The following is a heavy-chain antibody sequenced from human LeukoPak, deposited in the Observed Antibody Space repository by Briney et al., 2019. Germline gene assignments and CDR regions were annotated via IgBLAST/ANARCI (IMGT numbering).Heavy chain of an antibody. CDR3: ARQSTVMSSFVV. Sequence: KSSETLSLTCTVSGGSISSYYWSWIRQPPGKGLEWIGYIYYSGSTNYNPSLTSRVTMSVDTSKNQFSLKLSSVTAADTAVYFCARQSTVMSSFVVWGQGTLVTVSS. D-gene: IGHD4-17*01. V-gene: IGHV4-59*08. CDR2: IYYSGST. CDR1: GGSISSYY. J-gene: IGHJ4*02.